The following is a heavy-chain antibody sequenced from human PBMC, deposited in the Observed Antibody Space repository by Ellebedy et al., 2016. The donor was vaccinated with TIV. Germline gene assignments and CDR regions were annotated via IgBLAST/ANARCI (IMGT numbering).Heavy chain of an antibody. V-gene: IGHV3-21*01. CDR3: ARDYLGESGYGGY. J-gene: IGHJ4*02. Sequence: PGGSLRLSCAASGFTFSSYSMNWVRQAPGKGLEWISSISPSSSASWYADSVKGRFTISRDNADNSLYLQMNSLRDEDTAVYYCARDYLGESGYGGYWGQGTLVTVSS. CDR2: ISPSSSAS. D-gene: IGHD5-12*01. CDR1: GFTFSSYS.